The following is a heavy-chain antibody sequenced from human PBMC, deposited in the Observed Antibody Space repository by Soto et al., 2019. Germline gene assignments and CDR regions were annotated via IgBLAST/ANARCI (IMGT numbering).Heavy chain of an antibody. V-gene: IGHV4-34*01. CDR1: GGSFSGYY. Sequence: ASETLSLTCAVYGGSFSGYYWSWIRQPPGKGLEWIGEINHSGSTNYNPSLKSRVTISVDTSKNQFSLKLRSVTAADTAVYFCARVDSGWAFLDYWGQGALVTVSS. D-gene: IGHD6-25*01. CDR3: ARVDSGWAFLDY. J-gene: IGHJ4*02. CDR2: INHSGST.